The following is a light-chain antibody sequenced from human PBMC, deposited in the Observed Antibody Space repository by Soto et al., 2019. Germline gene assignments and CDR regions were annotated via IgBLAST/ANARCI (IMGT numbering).Light chain of an antibody. J-gene: IGLJ3*02. CDR2: VNSDGRH. Sequence: QAVLTQSPSASASLGASVKLTCTLSSGHSSYAIAWHQQQPEKGPRYLMKVNSDGRHIKGDGIPDRFSGSSSGAERYLTISSPQSEDEADYYCQTWGTGIQVFGGGTKLTVL. CDR1: SGHSSYA. CDR3: QTWGTGIQV. V-gene: IGLV4-69*01.